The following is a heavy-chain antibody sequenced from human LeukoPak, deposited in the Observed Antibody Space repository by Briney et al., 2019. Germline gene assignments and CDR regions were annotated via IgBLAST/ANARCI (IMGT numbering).Heavy chain of an antibody. CDR3: ARDFGAAAAGSIAFDI. CDR2: IKQDGSEK. J-gene: IGHJ3*02. D-gene: IGHD6-13*01. V-gene: IGHV3-7*01. Sequence: QTGGSLRLSCAASGFTFSSYWMSWVRQAPGKGLEWVANIKQDGSEKYYVDSVKGRFTISRDNAKNSLYLQMNSLRAEDTAVYYCARDFGAAAAGSIAFDIWGQGTMVTVSS. CDR1: GFTFSSYW.